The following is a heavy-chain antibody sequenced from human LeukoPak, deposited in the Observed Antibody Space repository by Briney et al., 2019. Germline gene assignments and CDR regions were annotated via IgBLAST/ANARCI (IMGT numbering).Heavy chain of an antibody. CDR2: ILFDGSNT. CDR3: TNQKFSGSHLFGY. CDR1: GFTFNNYG. J-gene: IGHJ4*02. V-gene: IGHV3-30*02. D-gene: IGHD3-10*01. Sequence: PGGSLRLSCAPSGFTFNNYGMHWVRQGPGKGLEWVAFILFDGSNTKYAASVKGRFTISRDNSENTVYLQMSTLTIDDTAMYYCTNQKFSGSHLFGYWGQGTVVTVSS.